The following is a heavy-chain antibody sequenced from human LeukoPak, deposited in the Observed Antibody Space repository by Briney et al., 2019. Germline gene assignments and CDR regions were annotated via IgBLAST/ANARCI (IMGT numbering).Heavy chain of an antibody. V-gene: IGHV4-39*07. J-gene: IGHJ4*02. CDR2: INHSGST. Sequence: PSETLSLTCTVSGGSISSSSYYWGWIRQPPGKGLEWIGEINHSGSTNYNPSLKSRVTISVDTSKNRFSLKLSSVTAADTAVYYCARDKSADYWGQGTLITVSS. CDR3: ARDKSADY. CDR1: GGSISSSSYY.